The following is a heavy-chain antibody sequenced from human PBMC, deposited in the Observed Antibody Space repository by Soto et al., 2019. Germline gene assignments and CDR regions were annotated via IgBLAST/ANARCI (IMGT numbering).Heavy chain of an antibody. Sequence: GGSLRLSCAASGFTFSSYAMSWVRQAPGKGLEWVSAISGSGGSTYYADSVKGRFTISRDNSKNTLYLQMNSLRAEDTAVYYCAKDRGRDGRTITGVFDYWGQGTLVTVSS. D-gene: IGHD7-27*01. CDR1: GFTFSSYA. J-gene: IGHJ4*02. V-gene: IGHV3-23*01. CDR3: AKDRGRDGRTITGVFDY. CDR2: ISGSGGST.